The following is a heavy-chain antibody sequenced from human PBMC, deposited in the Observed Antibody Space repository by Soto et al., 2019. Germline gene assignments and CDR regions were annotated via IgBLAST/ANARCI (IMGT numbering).Heavy chain of an antibody. CDR3: AREGRITIIKNGMDV. CDR1: GDSISSTSHY. V-gene: IGHV4-39*07. J-gene: IGHJ6*02. D-gene: IGHD3-3*01. Sequence: SETLSLTCTISGDSISSTSHYWGWIRQPPGKGLEWIGSMYYSGSTYYNPSLKSRVTISVDTSKNQFSLKLSSVTAADTAVYYCAREGRITIIKNGMDVWGQGTTVTVSS. CDR2: MYYSGST.